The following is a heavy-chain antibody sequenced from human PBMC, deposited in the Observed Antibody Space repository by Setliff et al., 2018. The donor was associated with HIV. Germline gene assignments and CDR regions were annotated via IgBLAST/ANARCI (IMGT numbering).Heavy chain of an antibody. J-gene: IGHJ5*02. Sequence: SETLSLTCSVSCDSIGTYYWNWIRQTPGKRLEWIGFFYYGGSTDYNPALKNRVAISVDTSRNRVSLKMTSVTAADTAVYYCARARLLGGFLSWGRGALVTVSS. CDR3: ARARLLGGFLS. CDR2: FYYGGST. CDR1: CDSIGTYY. V-gene: IGHV4-59*01. D-gene: IGHD7-27*01.